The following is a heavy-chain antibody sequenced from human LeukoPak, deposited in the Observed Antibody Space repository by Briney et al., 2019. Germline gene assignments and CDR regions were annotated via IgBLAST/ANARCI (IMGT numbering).Heavy chain of an antibody. J-gene: IGHJ4*02. Sequence: GGSLRLSCVASGFTFSIYTMSWVRQAPGKGLEWVSSITSSSSSMYSADSVKGRLTISRDNAKNTLYLQMNSLRVEDTAVYYCARGRPHGNDYWGQGTLVTVSS. CDR2: ITSSSSSM. D-gene: IGHD4-23*01. V-gene: IGHV3-21*01. CDR1: GFTFSIYT. CDR3: ARGRPHGNDY.